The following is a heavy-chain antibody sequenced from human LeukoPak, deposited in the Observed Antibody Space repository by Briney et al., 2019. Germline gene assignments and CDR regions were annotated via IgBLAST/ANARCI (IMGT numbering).Heavy chain of an antibody. D-gene: IGHD6-13*01. CDR2: IYSGGST. V-gene: IGHV3-53*01. Sequence: GGSLRLSCAASGFTISSNYMSWVRQAPGKGLEWVSIIYSGGSTYYADSVKGRFSISRDKSKNTLYLQMNSLRAEDTAVYYCASMYSSSWSFDYWGQGTLVTVSS. CDR1: GFTISSNY. CDR3: ASMYSSSWSFDY. J-gene: IGHJ4*02.